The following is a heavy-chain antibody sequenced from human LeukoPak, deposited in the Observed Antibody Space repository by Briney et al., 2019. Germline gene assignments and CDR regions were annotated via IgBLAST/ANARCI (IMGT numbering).Heavy chain of an antibody. D-gene: IGHD3-3*01. CDR1: GGSISSYY. Sequence: PSETLSLTCTVSGGSISSYYWSWIRQPAGKGLEWIGRIYTSGSTNYNPSLKSRVTMSVDTSKNQFSLKLGSVTAADTAVYYCARVKEDYDFWSGYSRYYYYYMDVWGKGTTVTVSS. CDR3: ARVKEDYDFWSGYSRYYYYYMDV. CDR2: IYTSGST. V-gene: IGHV4-4*07. J-gene: IGHJ6*03.